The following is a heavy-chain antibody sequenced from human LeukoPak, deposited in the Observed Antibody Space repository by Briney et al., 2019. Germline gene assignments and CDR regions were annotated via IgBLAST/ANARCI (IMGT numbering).Heavy chain of an antibody. V-gene: IGHV3-15*04. CDR1: GFTFSNAW. D-gene: IGHD1-1*01. CDR2: IESKTGDRTT. Sequence: PGGSLRLSCAASGFTFSNAWMRWVRQAPGKGLEWVGRIESKTGDRTTECAAPGKGRFTISRDHLKNTLDLQMNSLKTEDTAVYYCTTTEGTGTTGLFDYWVQGTLVTVSS. J-gene: IGHJ4*02. CDR3: TTTEGTGTTGLFDY.